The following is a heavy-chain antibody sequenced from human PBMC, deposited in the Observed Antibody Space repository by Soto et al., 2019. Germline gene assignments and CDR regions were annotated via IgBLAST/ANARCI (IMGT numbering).Heavy chain of an antibody. J-gene: IGHJ5*02. CDR2: ISAYNGNT. CDR1: GYTFTSYG. V-gene: IGHV1-18*04. Sequence: ASVKVSCKASGYTFTSYGISWVRQAPGQGLEWMGWISAYNGNTNYAQKLLGRVTMTTDTSTSTAYMELRSLRSDDTAVYYCARGWAYYDFWSGYYSWFDPWGQGTLVTVSS. D-gene: IGHD3-3*01. CDR3: ARGWAYYDFWSGYYSWFDP.